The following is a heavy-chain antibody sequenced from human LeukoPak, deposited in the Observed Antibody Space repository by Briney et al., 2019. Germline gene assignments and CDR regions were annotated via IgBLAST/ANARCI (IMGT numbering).Heavy chain of an antibody. CDR2: ISGNGDNT. CDR1: GFTFSSYA. Sequence: GGSLRLSCAASGFTFSSYAMSWVRQAPGKGLEWVSAISGNGDNTYYADSVKGRFTISRDNSKNTVYLQMSSLRAEETAVYYCAKDRGYSSGRDFDYWGQGTLVTVSS. V-gene: IGHV3-23*01. CDR3: AKDRGYSSGRDFDY. J-gene: IGHJ4*02. D-gene: IGHD6-19*01.